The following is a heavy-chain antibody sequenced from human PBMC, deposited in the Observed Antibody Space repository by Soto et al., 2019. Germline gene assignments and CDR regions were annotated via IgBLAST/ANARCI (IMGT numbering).Heavy chain of an antibody. D-gene: IGHD2-2*01. V-gene: IGHV4-31*03. J-gene: IGHJ5*02. CDR2: IYYSGST. Sequence: PSETLSLTCTVSGGSISSGGYYWSWIRQHPGKGLEWIGYIYYSGSTYYNASLKSRVTVSLDTSKNQFSLKLSSVTAADTAVYYCARADRGCSSTSCYFNWFDPWGQRTLVTVSS. CDR3: ARADRGCSSTSCYFNWFDP. CDR1: GGSISSGGYY.